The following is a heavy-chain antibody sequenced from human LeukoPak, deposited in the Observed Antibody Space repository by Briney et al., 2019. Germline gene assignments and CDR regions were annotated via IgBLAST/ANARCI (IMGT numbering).Heavy chain of an antibody. Sequence: ASVKVSCKASGYTFTNYYMHWVRQAPGQGLEWMGIINPRGGSTTYAQKFQGRVTMTRDMPTSTVYMELSSLRSEDMAVYYCAREVRYDTSGYPDYWGQGTLVTVSS. CDR2: INPRGGST. CDR3: AREVRYDTSGYPDY. D-gene: IGHD3-22*01. V-gene: IGHV1-46*01. CDR1: GYTFTNYY. J-gene: IGHJ4*02.